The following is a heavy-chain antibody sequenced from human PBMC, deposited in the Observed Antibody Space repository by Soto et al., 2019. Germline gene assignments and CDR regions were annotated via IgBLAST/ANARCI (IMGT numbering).Heavy chain of an antibody. D-gene: IGHD6-19*01. Sequence: SGGSLRLSCEASGFTFSSYSMHWVRQAPGKGLEWVAVISYDGSNKYYADSVKGRFTISRDNSKNTLYLQMNSLRAEDTAVYYCARDVRAYSSGWYQFYWGQGTLVTVSS. CDR2: ISYDGSNK. J-gene: IGHJ4*02. CDR1: GFTFSSYS. V-gene: IGHV3-30-3*01. CDR3: ARDVRAYSSGWYQFY.